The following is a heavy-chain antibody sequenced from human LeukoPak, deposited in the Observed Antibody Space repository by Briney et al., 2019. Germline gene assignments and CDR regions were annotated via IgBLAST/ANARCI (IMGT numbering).Heavy chain of an antibody. Sequence: SVKVSCKASGGTFSSYAISWVRQAPGQGLEWMGGIIPIFGTANYAQKFQGRVTITADESTSTAYMELSSLRSEDTAVYYCARDRGRRYYYDSSGYLDYWGQGTLVTVSS. J-gene: IGHJ4*02. CDR2: IIPIFGTA. CDR1: GGTFSSYA. D-gene: IGHD3-22*01. V-gene: IGHV1-69*13. CDR3: ARDRGRRYYYDSSGYLDY.